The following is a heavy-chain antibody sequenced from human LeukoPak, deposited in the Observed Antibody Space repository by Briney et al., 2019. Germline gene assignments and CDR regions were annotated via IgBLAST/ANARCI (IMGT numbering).Heavy chain of an antibody. CDR2: INPNSGGT. D-gene: IGHD1-26*01. Sequence: ASVKVSCKASGYTFTSYYMHWVRQAPGQGLEWMGWINPNSGGTNYAQKFQGRVTMTRDTSISTAYMELSRLRSDDTAVYYCARGMSKVVSGSPSYWGQGTLVTVSS. J-gene: IGHJ4*02. V-gene: IGHV1-2*02. CDR3: ARGMSKVVSGSPSY. CDR1: GYTFTSYY.